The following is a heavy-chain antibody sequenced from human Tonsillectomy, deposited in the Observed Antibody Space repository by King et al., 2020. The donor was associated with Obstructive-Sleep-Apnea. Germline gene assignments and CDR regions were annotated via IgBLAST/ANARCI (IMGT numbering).Heavy chain of an antibody. CDR3: ARDHGGYYDSSGYYLEYAFDI. D-gene: IGHD3-22*01. Sequence: QLVQSGGGVVQPGRSLRLSCAASGFTFSSYGMHWVRQAPGKGLEWGAVIWYDGSNKYYADSVKGRFTISRDNSKNTLYLQMNSRRAEDTAVYYGARDHGGYYDSSGYYLEYAFDIWGQGTMVTVSS. CDR2: IWYDGSNK. CDR1: GFTFSSYG. V-gene: IGHV3-33*01. J-gene: IGHJ3*02.